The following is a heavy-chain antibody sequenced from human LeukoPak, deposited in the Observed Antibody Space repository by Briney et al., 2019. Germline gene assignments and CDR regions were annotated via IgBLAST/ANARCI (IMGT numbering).Heavy chain of an antibody. Sequence: GGSLRLSCAASGFTFSSYAMSWVRQAPGKGLEWVSAISGSGGSTYYADSVKGRFTISRDNSKNTRYLQMNSLRAEDTAVYYCAKDLRLRYFDWLLPFDYWGQGTLVTVSS. CDR3: AKDLRLRYFDWLLPFDY. V-gene: IGHV3-23*01. CDR1: GFTFSSYA. CDR2: ISGSGGST. J-gene: IGHJ4*02. D-gene: IGHD3-9*01.